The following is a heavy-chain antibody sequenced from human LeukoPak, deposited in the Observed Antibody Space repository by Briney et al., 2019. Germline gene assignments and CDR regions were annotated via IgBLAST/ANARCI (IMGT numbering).Heavy chain of an antibody. CDR1: GWIFKAYW. D-gene: IGHD2-2*01. CDR2: IKYDGRST. Sequence: WGALILSCATSGWIFKAYWMHLVREVPGKGLGGVARIKYDGRSTRHADPMKGGFTISSANAKNTLYLQMTSLRDEDTAVYSCVREGLECSGSSSQRAAFDYWGQGTLVTVSS. CDR3: VREGLECSGSSSQRAAFDY. V-gene: IGHV3-74*01. J-gene: IGHJ4*02.